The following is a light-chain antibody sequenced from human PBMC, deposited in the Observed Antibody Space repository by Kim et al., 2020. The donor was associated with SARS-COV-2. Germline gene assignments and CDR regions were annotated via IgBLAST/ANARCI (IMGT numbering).Light chain of an antibody. CDR2: ATS. CDR1: QTVRTS. CDR3: QHRANWL. J-gene: IGKJ2*01. V-gene: IGKV3-11*01. Sequence: EIVLTQSPATLSLSPGERATLSCRASQTVRTSFAWYQQKPGQAPRLLIYATSNRATGIPAKFSGSGSGTDFTLTISSLEPADSAVYYCQHRANWLFGQGTKLEI.